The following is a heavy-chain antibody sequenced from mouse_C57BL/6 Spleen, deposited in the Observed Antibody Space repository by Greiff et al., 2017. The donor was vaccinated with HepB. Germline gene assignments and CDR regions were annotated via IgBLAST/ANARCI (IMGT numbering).Heavy chain of an antibody. CDR1: GYTFTSYW. V-gene: IGHV1-69*01. J-gene: IGHJ4*01. CDR3: AREGASYCSSYVRAMDY. Sequence: QVQLQQPGAELVMPGASVKLSCKASGYTFTSYWMHWVKQRPGQGLEWIGEIDPSDSYTTYNQKFKGKSTLTVDKSSSTAYMQLSSLTSEDSAVYYCAREGASYCSSYVRAMDYWGQGTSVTVSS. CDR2: IDPSDSYT. D-gene: IGHD1-1*01.